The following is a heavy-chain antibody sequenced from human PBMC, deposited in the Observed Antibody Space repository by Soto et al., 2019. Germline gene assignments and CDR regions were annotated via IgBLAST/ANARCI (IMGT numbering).Heavy chain of an antibody. CDR3: AGGGYDFWSGYMGNWFDP. V-gene: IGHV4-59*01. CDR1: GGSISSYY. Sequence: QVQLQESGPGLVKPSETLSLTCTVSGGSISSYYWSWIRQPPGKGLEWIGYIYYSGSTNYNPSLKSRVTISVDTSKNQFSLKLSSVTAADTAVYYCAGGGYDFWSGYMGNWFDPWGQGTLVTVSS. J-gene: IGHJ5*02. CDR2: IYYSGST. D-gene: IGHD3-3*01.